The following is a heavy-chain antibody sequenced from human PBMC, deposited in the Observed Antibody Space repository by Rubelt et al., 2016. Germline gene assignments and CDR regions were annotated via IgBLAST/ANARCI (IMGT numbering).Heavy chain of an antibody. D-gene: IGHD1-26*01. CDR3: ARDIREVGATLYFDY. CDR2: MNQDGSTT. CDR1: GFTFGTYW. J-gene: IGHJ4*02. Sequence: EVQLVESGGGLVQPGGSLRLSCAASGFTFGTYWMSWVRQTPGKGLEWVANMNQDGSTTYYGDSLKGRFTISRDNAKNSLYLQMSSLRAEDTAVYYCARDIREVGATLYFDYWGQGTLVTVSS. V-gene: IGHV3-7*03.